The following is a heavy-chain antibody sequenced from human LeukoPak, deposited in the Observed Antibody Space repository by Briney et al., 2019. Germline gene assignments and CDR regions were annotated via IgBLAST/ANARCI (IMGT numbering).Heavy chain of an antibody. CDR3: AEAIRGGWYEGDY. J-gene: IGHJ4*02. CDR2: ISYDGGKK. D-gene: IGHD6-19*01. V-gene: IGHV3-30*18. Sequence: GGSLRLSCAASGFTFSSYAMHWVRQAPGKGLEWLTFISYDGGKKYYADSVKGRFTISRDNSKNTLYLEMNSLKPEDTAVYFCAEAIRGGWYEGDYWGQGTLVTVSS. CDR1: GFTFSSYA.